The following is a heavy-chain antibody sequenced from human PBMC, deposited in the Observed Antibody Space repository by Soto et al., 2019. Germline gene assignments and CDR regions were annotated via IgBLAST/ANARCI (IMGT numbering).Heavy chain of an antibody. D-gene: IGHD3-22*01. Sequence: SETLSLTCTVSGGSISSLNYYWGWIRQPPGKGLEWIGSIYYSGSTYYNPSLKSRVTISVDTSKSQFSLKLSSVTAADTAVYYCARNRVPLSDDYESTGYDGAFDVWGLGTMVT. J-gene: IGHJ3*01. CDR1: GGSISSLNYY. V-gene: IGHV4-39*01. CDR3: ARNRVPLSDDYESTGYDGAFDV. CDR2: IYYSGST.